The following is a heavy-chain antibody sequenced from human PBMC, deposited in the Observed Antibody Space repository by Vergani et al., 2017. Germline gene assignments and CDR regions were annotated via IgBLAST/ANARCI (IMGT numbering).Heavy chain of an antibody. J-gene: IGHJ6*02. CDR1: DSSIMTNPY. CDR3: ARHRGSGGFFPSSYFYGMDV. D-gene: IGHD3-10*01. Sequence: QVQLQESGPGLVKPSETLTLTCDVSDSSIMTNPYWAWFRQSPGKGVEWIGCIHHSGDTHYNSSLKSRVSISIVSSSKFSLNLTSVTAADTAIYYCARHRGSGGFFPSSYFYGMDVWGHGTTVTVSS. V-gene: IGHV4-38-2*01. CDR2: IHHSGDT.